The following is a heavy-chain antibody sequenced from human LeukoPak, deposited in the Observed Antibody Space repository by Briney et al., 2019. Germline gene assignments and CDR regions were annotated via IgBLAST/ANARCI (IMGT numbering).Heavy chain of an antibody. CDR3: VGEVDSAMVY. J-gene: IGHJ4*02. CDR2: ISYDGSNK. D-gene: IGHD5-18*01. CDR1: GFTFSSYA. V-gene: IGHV3-30-3*01. Sequence: PGRSLRLSCAASGFTFSSYAMHWVRQAPGKGLEWVAVISYDGSNKYYADSVQGRFTISRDNAKNTLYLQMNSLRVEDTAIYFCVGEVDSAMVYWGRGTLVTVSS.